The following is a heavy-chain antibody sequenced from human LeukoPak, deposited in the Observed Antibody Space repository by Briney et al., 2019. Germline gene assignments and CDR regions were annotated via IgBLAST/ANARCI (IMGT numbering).Heavy chain of an antibody. V-gene: IGHV3-13*04. J-gene: IGHJ5*02. CDR1: GFTFSSYD. CDR3: VRDRGAVAGRGFDP. D-gene: IGHD6-13*01. Sequence: QPGGSLRLSCAASGFTFSSYDMHWVRQGTGKGLELVSRIGIAGDTYYPDSVKGRFSISRENAKNSLYLQMNSLRAGDTAVYYCVRDRGAVAGRGFDPWGQGTLVTVSS. CDR2: IGIAGDT.